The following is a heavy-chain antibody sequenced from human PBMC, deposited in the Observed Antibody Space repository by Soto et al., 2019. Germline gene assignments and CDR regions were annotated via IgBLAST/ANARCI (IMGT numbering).Heavy chain of an antibody. CDR3: TRHRIEVVWRGFEY. J-gene: IGHJ4*02. CDR2: SSYNWGT. D-gene: IGHD1-1*01. CDR1: ADSNSFRGSY. Sequence: SETLSLTCTVSADSNSFRGSYWGWIRQPPGEGLQWIGSSSYNWGTFYNPSLKGRVDISIDASRRQSSLQLTAVTAADSAIYYCTRHRIEVVWRGFEYWGQGGTVSVSS. V-gene: IGHV4-39*01.